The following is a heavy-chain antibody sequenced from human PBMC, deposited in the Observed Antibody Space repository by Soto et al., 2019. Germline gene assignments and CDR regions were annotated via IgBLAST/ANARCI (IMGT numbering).Heavy chain of an antibody. Sequence: QVTLKESGPVLVNPTETLTLTCTVSGFSLSNARMGVSWIRQPPGKALEWLAHIFSNDEKSYSTSLKSRLTISKDTSKSQVVLTMTNMDPVDTATYYCARIAHGSSSWYGEGAFDYWGQGTLVTVSS. CDR2: IFSNDEK. CDR1: GFSLSNARMG. J-gene: IGHJ4*02. D-gene: IGHD6-13*01. CDR3: ARIAHGSSSWYGEGAFDY. V-gene: IGHV2-26*01.